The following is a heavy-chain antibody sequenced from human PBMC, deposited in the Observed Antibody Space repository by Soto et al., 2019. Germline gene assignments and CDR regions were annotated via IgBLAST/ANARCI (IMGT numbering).Heavy chain of an antibody. J-gene: IGHJ6*02. V-gene: IGHV1-18*01. Sequence: QVQLVQSGDVVKKPGASVKVSCKASGYIFVNYGIAWVRQAPGQGLEWMGWISPYTGNTHSASKVQGRLTRTTDTSTSTAYMDLGSLTSNDTAVYYCVMVDNYVTPTPQDVWGQGTTVTVSS. CDR3: VMVDNYVTPTPQDV. D-gene: IGHD3-16*01. CDR2: ISPYTGNT. CDR1: GYIFVNYG.